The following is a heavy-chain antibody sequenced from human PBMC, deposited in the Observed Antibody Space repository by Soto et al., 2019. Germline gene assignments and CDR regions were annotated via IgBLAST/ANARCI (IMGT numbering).Heavy chain of an antibody. V-gene: IGHV4-39*01. Sequence: SATLSITCTVSGGSISSYTYYWGWIRQPPGKGLEWIGSGTTYYNPSLRSRVTISVDTSKNQFSLKLTSVTAADTAVYYCATYGGDTGRFDYWGQGTLVTVSS. CDR2: SGTT. CDR1: GGSISSYTYY. CDR3: ATYGGDTGRFDY. J-gene: IGHJ4*02. D-gene: IGHD5-18*01.